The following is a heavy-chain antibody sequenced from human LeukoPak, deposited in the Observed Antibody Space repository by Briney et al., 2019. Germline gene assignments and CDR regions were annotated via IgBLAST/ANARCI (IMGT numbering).Heavy chain of an antibody. J-gene: IGHJ3*02. V-gene: IGHV1-69*01. CDR1: GGTFSSYT. CDR2: IIPIFGTA. D-gene: IGHD1-26*01. Sequence: SVKVSCKASGGTFSSYTISWVRQAPGQGLEWMGGIIPIFGTANYAQKFQGRVTITADESTSTAYMELSSLRSEDTAVYYCAREGGVVGATEGAFDIWGQGTMVTVSS. CDR3: AREGGVVGATEGAFDI.